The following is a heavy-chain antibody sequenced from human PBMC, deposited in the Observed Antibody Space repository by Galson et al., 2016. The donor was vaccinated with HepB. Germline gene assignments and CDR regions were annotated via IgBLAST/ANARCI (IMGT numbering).Heavy chain of an antibody. CDR1: GDSVSSSDSA. V-gene: IGHV6-1*01. Sequence: CAISGDSVSSSDSAWNWLRQSPSRGLEWLGRTYFRSYWYKEYAVSVRSRITINTDTSKNQFSLQLNSVTPEDTAVYFCARPHGSSWFDYWGPGTLVTVSS. D-gene: IGHD6-13*01. J-gene: IGHJ5*01. CDR3: ARPHGSSWFDY. CDR2: TYFRSYWYK.